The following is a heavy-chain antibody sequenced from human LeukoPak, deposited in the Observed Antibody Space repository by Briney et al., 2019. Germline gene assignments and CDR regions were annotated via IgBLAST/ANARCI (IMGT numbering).Heavy chain of an antibody. Sequence: PGRSLRLSCAASGFTFNNYAMHWVRQAPGKGLEWVAVISYDGSNKYYADSVKGRFTISRDNSKNTLYLQMNSLRAEDAAVYYCARDPLWERQTGYFDYWGQGTLVTVFS. CDR3: ARDPLWERQTGYFDY. CDR2: ISYDGSNK. CDR1: GFTFNNYA. D-gene: IGHD1-26*01. V-gene: IGHV3-30*04. J-gene: IGHJ4*02.